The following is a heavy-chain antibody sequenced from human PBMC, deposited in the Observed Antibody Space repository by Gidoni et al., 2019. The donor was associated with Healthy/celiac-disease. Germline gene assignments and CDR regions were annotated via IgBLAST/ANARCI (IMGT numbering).Heavy chain of an antibody. D-gene: IGHD1-26*01. V-gene: IGHV3-30*18. J-gene: IGHJ4*02. CDR3: AKDLVGATYY. Sequence: QVQLVESGGGVVQPGRSLRLSCAASGFTFSSYGMHWVRQAPGKGLEWVAVISYDGSNKYYADSVKGRFTISRDNSKNTLYLQMNSLRAEDTAVYYCAKDLVGATYYWGQGTLVTVSS. CDR1: GFTFSSYG. CDR2: ISYDGSNK.